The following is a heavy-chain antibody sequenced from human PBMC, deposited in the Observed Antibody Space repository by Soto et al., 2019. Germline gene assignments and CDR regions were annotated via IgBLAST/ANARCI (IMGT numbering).Heavy chain of an antibody. CDR2: INPNSGGT. Sequence: QVQLVQSGAEVKKPGASVMVSCKASGYIFTNYYMYWVRQAPGQGLEWMGWINPNSGGTNFAQKFQGWVTMTRDTSINTVYMELSRLRSDDTAVYYCTRALGGPYHYLYGLDVWGQGTTVTVSS. CDR3: TRALGGPYHYLYGLDV. CDR1: GYIFTNYY. D-gene: IGHD3-16*01. V-gene: IGHV1-2*04. J-gene: IGHJ6*02.